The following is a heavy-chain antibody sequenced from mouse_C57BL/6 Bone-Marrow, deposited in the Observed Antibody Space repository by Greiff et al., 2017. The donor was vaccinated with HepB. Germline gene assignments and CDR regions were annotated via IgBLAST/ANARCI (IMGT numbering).Heavy chain of an antibody. Sequence: EVKLMESGGGIVKPGGSLKLSCAASGFTFSSYAMSWVRQTPEKRLEWVATISDGGSYTYYPDNVKGRFTISRDNAKNNLYLQMSHLKSEDTAMYYCARAYSPWYFDVWGTGTTVTVSS. V-gene: IGHV5-4*03. D-gene: IGHD2-10*01. J-gene: IGHJ1*03. CDR2: ISDGGSYT. CDR3: ARAYSPWYFDV. CDR1: GFTFSSYA.